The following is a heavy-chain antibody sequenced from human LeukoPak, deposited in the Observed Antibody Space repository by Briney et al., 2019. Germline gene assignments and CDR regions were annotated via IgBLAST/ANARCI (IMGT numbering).Heavy chain of an antibody. J-gene: IGHJ4*02. D-gene: IGHD1-26*01. Sequence: GGSLRLSCAASGFTFSDYYMSWTRQAPGKGLEWVSYISSSSSYTNYADSVKGRFTISRDNAKNSLYLQMNSLRAEDTAVYYCAREGGEVQGYFDYWGQGTLVTVSS. CDR3: AREGGEVQGYFDY. CDR1: GFTFSDYY. V-gene: IGHV3-11*06. CDR2: ISSSSSYT.